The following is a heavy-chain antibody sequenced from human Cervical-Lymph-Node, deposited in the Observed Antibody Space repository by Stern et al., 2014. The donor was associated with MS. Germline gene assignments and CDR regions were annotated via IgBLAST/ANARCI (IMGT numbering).Heavy chain of an antibody. V-gene: IGHV1-46*01. CDR2: INPSGGST. D-gene: IGHD3-16*01. J-gene: IGHJ3*02. CDR1: GYTFTSYY. Sequence: KLVQSGAEVKKPGASVKVSCKASGYTFTSYYMHWVRQAPGQGLAWMGIINPSGGSTRYAQKFQGRVTMTRDTSTSTVYMELSSLRSEDTAVYYCARVGRVTKDAFDIWGQGTMVTVSS. CDR3: ARVGRVTKDAFDI.